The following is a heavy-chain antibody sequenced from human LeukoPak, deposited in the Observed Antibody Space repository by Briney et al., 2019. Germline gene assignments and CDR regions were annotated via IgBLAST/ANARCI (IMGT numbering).Heavy chain of an antibody. CDR1: GFTFSSYD. V-gene: IGHV3-23*01. CDR3: AQVRVQQLAGPVDY. D-gene: IGHD6-13*01. CDR2: ISGSGGST. Sequence: GGSLRLSCAASGFTFSSYDMNWVRQAPGKGLEWVSAISGSGGSTYYADSVKGRFTISRDNTKKTLYLQMNRVRAEDTAVYYCAQVRVQQLAGPVDYWGQGTLVTVSS. J-gene: IGHJ4*02.